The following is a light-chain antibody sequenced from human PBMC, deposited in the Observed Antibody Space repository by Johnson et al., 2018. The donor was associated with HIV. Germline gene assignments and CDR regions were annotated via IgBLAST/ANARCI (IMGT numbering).Light chain of an antibody. CDR3: GTWDSGLSAGGV. Sequence: QSLLTQPPSVSAAPGQKVTISCSGSSSNIGSNYVSWYQQLPGTAPKLLIYENNKRPSGIPDRFSGSKSGTSATLGITGLQTGDEADYYCGTWDSGLSAGGVFGTGTKVTVL. CDR1: SSNIGSNY. J-gene: IGLJ1*01. V-gene: IGLV1-51*02. CDR2: ENN.